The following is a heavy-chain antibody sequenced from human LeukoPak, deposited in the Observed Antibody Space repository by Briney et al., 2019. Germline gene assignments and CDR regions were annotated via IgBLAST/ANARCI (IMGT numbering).Heavy chain of an antibody. CDR2: ISSGSRTI. D-gene: IGHD3-16*01. J-gene: IGHJ4*02. CDR1: GFTFSSYS. CDR3: AKDYVPRLYYFDY. Sequence: GGSLRLSCAASGFTFSSYSMNWVRQAPGKGLEWVSYISSGSRTIDYADSVKGRFTISRDNSKNTLYLQMNSLRAEDTAVYYCAKDYVPRLYYFDYWGQGTLVTVSS. V-gene: IGHV3-48*01.